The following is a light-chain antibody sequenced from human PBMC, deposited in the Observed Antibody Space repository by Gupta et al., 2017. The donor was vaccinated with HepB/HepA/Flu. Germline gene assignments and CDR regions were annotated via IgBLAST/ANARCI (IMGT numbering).Light chain of an antibody. J-gene: IGKJ5*01. CDR3: QQYDNLPIT. V-gene: IGKV1-33*01. CDR1: PDISNY. Sequence: DIQMTQLPFSLSASVGDRVTITCQASPDISNYLNWYQQKPGKAPKLLIYDASNLETGVPSRFSGSGSGTDFTFTISSLQPEDIATYYCQQYDNLPITFGQGTRLEIK. CDR2: DAS.